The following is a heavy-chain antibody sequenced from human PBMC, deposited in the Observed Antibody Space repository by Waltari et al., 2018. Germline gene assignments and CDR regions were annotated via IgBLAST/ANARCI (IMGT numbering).Heavy chain of an antibody. CDR2: INHSGST. Sequence: HVQLQQWGAGLLKPSETLSLPCAVYGGSFRAYYWSWIRQPPGKGLEWIGEINHSGSTNYNPSLKSRVNISVDTSKNQFYLKLSSVTAADTAVYYCVRGLWLAIDYWGQGTLVTVSS. CDR3: VRGLWLAIDY. D-gene: IGHD6-19*01. CDR1: GGSFRAYY. J-gene: IGHJ4*02. V-gene: IGHV4-34*01.